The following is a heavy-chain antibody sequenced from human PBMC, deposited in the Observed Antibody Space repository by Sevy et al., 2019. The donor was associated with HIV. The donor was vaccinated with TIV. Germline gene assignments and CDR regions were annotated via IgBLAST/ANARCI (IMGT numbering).Heavy chain of an antibody. Sequence: GGSLRLSCEASGFTFRSYAMSWVRQAPGKGLEWVSGMIGSGDKTYYADSVKGRFTVSRDNSKNTLYVQMNILRDEDTAVDYCANGVSWLVLSGYFDYWGQGTPVTVSS. V-gene: IGHV3-23*01. CDR3: ANGVSWLVLSGYFDY. CDR1: GFTFRSYA. J-gene: IGHJ4*02. D-gene: IGHD6-19*01. CDR2: MIGSGDKT.